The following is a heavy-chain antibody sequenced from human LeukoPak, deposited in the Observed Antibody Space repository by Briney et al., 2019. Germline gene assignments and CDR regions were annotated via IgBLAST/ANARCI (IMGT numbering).Heavy chain of an antibody. Sequence: PSETLSLTCTVSGGSISSYYWSWIRQPPGKGLEWIGYIYYSGSTNYNPSLKSRVTISVDTSKNQFSLKLSSVTAADTAVYYCARAAGGYFDWLLYGDYYYYYMDVWGKGTTVTVSS. V-gene: IGHV4-59*01. CDR2: IYYSGST. D-gene: IGHD3-9*01. CDR1: GGSISSYY. CDR3: ARAAGGYFDWLLYGDYYYYYMDV. J-gene: IGHJ6*03.